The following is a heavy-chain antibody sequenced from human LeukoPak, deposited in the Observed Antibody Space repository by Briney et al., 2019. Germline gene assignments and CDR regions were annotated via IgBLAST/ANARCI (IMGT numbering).Heavy chain of an antibody. CDR3: ARAGGDIVVVPAAMDPPFDY. D-gene: IGHD2-2*01. CDR1: AGSISSGDYY. CDR2: IYYSGST. Sequence: SETLSLTCTVSAGSISSGDYYWSWLRQPPGKGLEWIGYIYYSGSTYYNPSLKSRVTISVDTSKNQFSLKLSSVTAADTAVYYCARAGGDIVVVPAAMDPPFDYWGQGTLVTVSS. J-gene: IGHJ4*02. V-gene: IGHV4-30-4*08.